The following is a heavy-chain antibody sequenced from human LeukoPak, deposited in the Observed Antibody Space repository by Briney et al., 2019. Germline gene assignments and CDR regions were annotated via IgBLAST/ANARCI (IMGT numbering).Heavy chain of an antibody. CDR3: ARLGYYDSSGYHDNWFDP. D-gene: IGHD3-22*01. CDR2: IYYSGST. V-gene: IGHV4-59*08. J-gene: IGHJ5*02. Sequence: SETLSLTCTVSGGSISSYYWSWIRQPPGKGLEWIGYIYYSGSTNYNPSLKSRVTIPVDTSKNQFSLKLSSVTAADTAVYYCARLGYYDSSGYHDNWFDPWGQGTLVTVSS. CDR1: GGSISSYY.